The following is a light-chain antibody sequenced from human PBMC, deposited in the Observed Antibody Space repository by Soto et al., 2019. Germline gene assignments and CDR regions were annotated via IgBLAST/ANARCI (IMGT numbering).Light chain of an antibody. CDR2: DVT. Sequence: QAVVTQPASVSGSPGQSIIISCTGTSTDVGKYDLVSWYQHHPGKAPKLIVYDVTQWPSGASRRFAGSKSGNTASLTIFGLQADDEADYYCSSYAGSTTFYVFGTGTKLTVL. V-gene: IGLV2-23*02. J-gene: IGLJ1*01. CDR3: SSYAGSTTFYV. CDR1: STDVGKYDL.